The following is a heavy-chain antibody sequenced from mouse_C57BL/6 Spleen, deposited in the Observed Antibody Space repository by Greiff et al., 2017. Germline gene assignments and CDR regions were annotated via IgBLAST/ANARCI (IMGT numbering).Heavy chain of an antibody. D-gene: IGHD2-1*01. CDR1: GYTFTSYG. CDR3: AKGEGYGKPAWFAY. Sequence: QVQLKESGAELARPGASVKLSCKASGYTFTSYGISWVKQRTGQGLEWIGEIYPRSGNTYYNEKFKGKATLTADKSSSTAYMELRSLTSEDSAVYFCAKGEGYGKPAWFAYWGQGTLVTVSA. J-gene: IGHJ3*01. CDR2: IYPRSGNT. V-gene: IGHV1-81*01.